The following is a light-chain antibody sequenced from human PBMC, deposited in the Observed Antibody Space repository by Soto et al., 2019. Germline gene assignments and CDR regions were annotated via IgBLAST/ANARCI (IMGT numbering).Light chain of an antibody. CDR3: QQYNVYLLT. Sequence: DIQMTQSPSTLCASVGDRVTITCRASQNINSWLAWYQQKPGKAPKLLIYEASTLESGVPSRFSGSGSGTEFTLTISSLQPDDGATYYCQQYNVYLLTFGQGTKVDIK. CDR2: EAS. CDR1: QNINSW. V-gene: IGKV1-5*03. J-gene: IGKJ2*01.